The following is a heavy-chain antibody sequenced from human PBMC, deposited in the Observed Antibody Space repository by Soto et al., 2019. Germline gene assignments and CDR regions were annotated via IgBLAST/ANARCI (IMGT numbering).Heavy chain of an antibody. Sequence: ASVKVSCTDSGYTFTSYGISCVRQAPGQGLEWMGWISAYNGNTNYAQKLQGRVTMTTDTSTSTAYMELRSLRSDDTAVYYCARVLNRDYYGMDVWGQGTTVTVSS. CDR3: ARVLNRDYYGMDV. CDR2: ISAYNGNT. CDR1: GYTFTSYG. V-gene: IGHV1-18*01. J-gene: IGHJ6*02. D-gene: IGHD3-10*01.